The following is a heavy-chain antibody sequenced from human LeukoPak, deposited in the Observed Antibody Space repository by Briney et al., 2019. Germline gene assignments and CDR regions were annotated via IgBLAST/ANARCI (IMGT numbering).Heavy chain of an antibody. Sequence: PGGSLRLSCAASGFTFSSSWMTWVRQAPGKGLEWVAVIRPDGSEAAYVDSVTGRFTISRDNAKNSLFLQMISLRVEDTAVYYCTRDRAYKTFDYWGQGALVTVSS. CDR1: GFTFSSSW. CDR2: IRPDGSEA. V-gene: IGHV3-7*04. J-gene: IGHJ4*02. D-gene: IGHD3-16*01. CDR3: TRDRAYKTFDY.